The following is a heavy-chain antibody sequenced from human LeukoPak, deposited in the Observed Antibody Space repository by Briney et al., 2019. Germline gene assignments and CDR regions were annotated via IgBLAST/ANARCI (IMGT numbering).Heavy chain of an antibody. V-gene: IGHV1-2*02. CDR3: ARWLDGYKGVHKVFDY. CDR2: IYPKSGGS. Sequence: ASVKVSCKASGYTFTDYYMHWVRQAPGQGLEWMGWIYPKSGGSDYAQKFQGRVTMTRDTSISTAYMELSRLGSDDTAVYYCARWLDGYKGVHKVFDYWAREPWSASPQ. D-gene: IGHD5-24*01. J-gene: IGHJ4*02. CDR1: GYTFTDYY.